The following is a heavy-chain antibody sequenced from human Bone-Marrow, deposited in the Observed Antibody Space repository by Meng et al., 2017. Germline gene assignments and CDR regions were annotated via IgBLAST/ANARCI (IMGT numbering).Heavy chain of an antibody. V-gene: IGHV4-59*01. CDR3: ARAEVDTAMVCSFDY. Sequence: SETLSLTCTVSGGSISSYYWSWIRQPPGKGLEWIGYIYYSGSTNYNPSLKSRVTISVDTSKNQFSLKLSSVTAADTAVYYCARAEVDTAMVCSFDYWGQGTLVTVSS. CDR2: IYYSGST. J-gene: IGHJ4*02. D-gene: IGHD5-18*01. CDR1: GGSISSYY.